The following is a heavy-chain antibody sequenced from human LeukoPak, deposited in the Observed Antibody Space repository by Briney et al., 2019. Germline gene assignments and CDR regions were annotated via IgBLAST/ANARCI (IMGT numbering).Heavy chain of an antibody. CDR2: ISSSSTI. CDR1: GFTFSRYS. V-gene: IGHV3-48*04. Sequence: GGSLRLSCAASGFTFSRYSMNWVRQAPGKGLEWVSYISSSSTIYYADSVRGRFTISRDTAKNSLYLQMNSLRVEDTAVYYCVRGGTSWAQVDYWGQGTLVTVSS. J-gene: IGHJ4*02. D-gene: IGHD3-16*01. CDR3: VRGGTSWAQVDY.